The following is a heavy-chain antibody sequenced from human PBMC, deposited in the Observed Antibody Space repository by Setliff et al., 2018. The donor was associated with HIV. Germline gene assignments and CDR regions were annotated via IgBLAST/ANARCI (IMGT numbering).Heavy chain of an antibody. J-gene: IGHJ2*01. CDR3: ARVRFNFDNVRCFDL. Sequence: SETLSLTCAVYRGSFSHYYWTWIRQSPGKGLEWIAEINQERTTFYNPSLKSRVTMSLDTSRNEVSLRLSSVTAAYTATYFCARVRFNFDNVRCFDLWGPGTLVTVSS. D-gene: IGHD1-20*01. CDR2: INQERTT. CDR1: RGSFSHYY. V-gene: IGHV4-34*01.